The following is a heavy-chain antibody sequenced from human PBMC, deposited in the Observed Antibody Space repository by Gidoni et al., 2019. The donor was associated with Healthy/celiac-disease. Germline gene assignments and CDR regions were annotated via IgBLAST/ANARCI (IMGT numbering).Heavy chain of an antibody. V-gene: IGHV3-21*02. J-gene: IGHJ3*02. Sequence: EVQLVESGGGMVKPGGSLRLSCAAAGFTFSSYSMNWVRQAPGKGLEWVSVMSSSSIYIYYADSVKGRFTISRDNAKNSLYLQMNSLRAEDTAVYYCARWRYCSSTSCYTPWGAFDIWGQGTMVTVSS. D-gene: IGHD2-2*02. CDR3: ARWRYCSSTSCYTPWGAFDI. CDR1: GFTFSSYS. CDR2: MSSSSIYI.